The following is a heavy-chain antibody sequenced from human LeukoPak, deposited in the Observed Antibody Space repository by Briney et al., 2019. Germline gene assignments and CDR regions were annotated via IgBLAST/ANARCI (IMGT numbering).Heavy chain of an antibody. CDR3: AKSGSYAQNWFDP. J-gene: IGHJ5*02. CDR1: GGSFSGYY. V-gene: IGHV4-34*01. Sequence: SETLSLTCAVYGGSFSGYYWSWIRQPPGKGLEWIGEINHSGSTNYNPSLKSRVTISVDTSKNQFSLKLSSVTAADTAVYYCAKSGSYAQNWFDPWGQGTLVTVSS. D-gene: IGHD1-26*01. CDR2: INHSGST.